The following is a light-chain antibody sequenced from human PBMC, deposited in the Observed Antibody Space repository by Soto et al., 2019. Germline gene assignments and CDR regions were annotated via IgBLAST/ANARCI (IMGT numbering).Light chain of an antibody. J-gene: IGLJ3*02. CDR3: CSYAGSSTWV. CDR1: SSDVGSYNL. CDR2: EDS. V-gene: IGLV2-23*01. Sequence: QSVLTQPASVSGSPGQSITISCTGTSSDVGSYNLVSWYQQHPGKAPKLMIYEDSKRPPGVSNRFSGSKSGNTASLTISGLQTEDEADYYCCSYAGSSTWVFGGGTKVTVL.